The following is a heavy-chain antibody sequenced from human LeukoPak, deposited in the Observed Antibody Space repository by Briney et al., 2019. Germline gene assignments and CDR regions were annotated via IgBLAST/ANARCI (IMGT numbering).Heavy chain of an antibody. D-gene: IGHD1-26*01. CDR1: GFTFSSYS. Sequence: GGSLRLSCAASGFTFSSYSMNWVRQAPGKGLEWVSSTSSSSYIYYADSVKGRFTISRDNAKNSLYLQMNSLRAEDTAVYYCARGATTELYWGQGTLVTVSS. J-gene: IGHJ4*02. CDR2: TSSSSYI. V-gene: IGHV3-21*01. CDR3: ARGATTELY.